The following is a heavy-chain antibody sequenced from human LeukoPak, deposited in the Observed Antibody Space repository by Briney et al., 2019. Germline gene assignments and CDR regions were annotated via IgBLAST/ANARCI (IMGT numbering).Heavy chain of an antibody. V-gene: IGHV4-34*01. Sequence: SETLSLTCAVYGGSFSGYYWSWIRQPPGKGLEWIGEINHSGSTNYNPSLKSRVTISVDTSKNQFSLKLSSVTAADTAVYYCARGWGVVVIRWFDPWGQGTLVTVPS. CDR2: INHSGST. CDR1: GGSFSGYY. CDR3: ARGWGVVVIRWFDP. J-gene: IGHJ5*02. D-gene: IGHD3-22*01.